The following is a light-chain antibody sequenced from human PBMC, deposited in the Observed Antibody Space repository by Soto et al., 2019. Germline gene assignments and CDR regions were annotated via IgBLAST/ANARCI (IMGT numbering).Light chain of an antibody. J-gene: IGKJ1*01. CDR1: QSISSW. CDR3: QQYNSYWT. Sequence: DIQMTQSPSTLSASVGDRVTITCRASQSISSWLAWYQQKPGKAPKLLIYDASSLESGDPSRFSGSGSGTEYTLTSSSLQPDDFAIYYCQQYNSYWTFGQGPKGEIK. CDR2: DAS. V-gene: IGKV1-5*01.